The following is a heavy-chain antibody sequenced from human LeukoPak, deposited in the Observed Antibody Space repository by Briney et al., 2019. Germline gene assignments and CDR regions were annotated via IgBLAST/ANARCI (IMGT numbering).Heavy chain of an antibody. J-gene: IGHJ4*02. V-gene: IGHV4-4*07. D-gene: IGHD6-19*01. CDR1: GGSITNYY. CDR3: TTTAYSSAWRFDY. Sequence: ETLSLTCTVSGGSITNYYCTWIRQPAGKGLEWIGRIYASGSAAYNPSLYSRVSMSVDTSKNQFSLKLNSVTAADTAVYYCTTTAYSSAWRFDYWGQGALITVSS. CDR2: IYASGSA.